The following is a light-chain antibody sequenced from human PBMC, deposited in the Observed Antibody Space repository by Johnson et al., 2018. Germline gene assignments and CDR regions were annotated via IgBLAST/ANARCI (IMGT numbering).Light chain of an antibody. CDR3: GTWDSSLSAGNV. J-gene: IGLJ1*01. Sequence: QSVLTQPPSVSAAPGQKVTISCSGSSSNIGNNYVSWYQQLPGTAPKLLIYDNNKRPSGIPDRFSGSKSGTSATLAITGLQTGDEADYYCGTWDSSLSAGNVFGTGTNVTVL. CDR1: SSNIGNNY. V-gene: IGLV1-51*01. CDR2: DNN.